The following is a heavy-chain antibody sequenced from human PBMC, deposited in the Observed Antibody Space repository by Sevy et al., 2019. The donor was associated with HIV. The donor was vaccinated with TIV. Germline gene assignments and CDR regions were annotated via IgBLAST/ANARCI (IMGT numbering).Heavy chain of an antibody. CDR3: ATTKDYYDSSGSPFDY. CDR2: FDPEDEET. Sequence: ASVKVSCKVSGYTLSELSMHWVRLAPGKVLEWMGSFDPEDEETTYAQKFQGRVTMTEDTSTDTAYMELSSLRSEDTAVYYCATTKDYYDSSGSPFDYWGQGTLVTVSS. V-gene: IGHV1-24*01. CDR1: GYTLSELS. D-gene: IGHD3-22*01. J-gene: IGHJ4*02.